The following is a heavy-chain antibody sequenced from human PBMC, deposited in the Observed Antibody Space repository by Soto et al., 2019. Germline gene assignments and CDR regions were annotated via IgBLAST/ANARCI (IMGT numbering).Heavy chain of an antibody. Sequence: QVQLQESGPGLVKPSETLSLTCTVSGGSISSHHWSWIRQPPGKGPECIGSINDSGSTTYNPSLKSRVTISVDTSKNQFSLSMTSVTAADTAVYYCARGGASSIWLDYWGQGILVTVSS. CDR3: ARGGASSIWLDY. V-gene: IGHV4-59*11. CDR2: INDSGST. CDR1: GGSISSHH. J-gene: IGHJ4*02. D-gene: IGHD6-13*01.